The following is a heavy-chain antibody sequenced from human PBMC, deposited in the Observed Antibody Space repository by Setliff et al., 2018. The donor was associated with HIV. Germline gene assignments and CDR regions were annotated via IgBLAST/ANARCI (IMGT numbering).Heavy chain of an antibody. CDR3: ARTGSSDAFDI. CDR1: GYTFTNYD. V-gene: IGHV1-8*02. J-gene: IGHJ3*02. Sequence: GASVKVSCKPSGYTFTNYDINWVRQAAGQGLEWMGRMNPGSRNTGYAQRFEGSVTMTWDTSISTAYMELSGLRSEDTAVYYCARTGSSDAFDIWGQGTMVTVSS. CDR2: MNPGSRNT. D-gene: IGHD1-26*01.